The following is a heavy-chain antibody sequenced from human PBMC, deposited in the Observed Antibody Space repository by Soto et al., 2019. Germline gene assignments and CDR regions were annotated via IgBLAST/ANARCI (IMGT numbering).Heavy chain of an antibody. J-gene: IGHJ4*02. Sequence: PSETLSLTCSVSGYSINRGYYWGWIRQAPGKGLEWIGSIYHRGATYYTPSFKTRATISLDTSKNQFTLRLTSVTAADTAVYFCARYGYDSSGHDDERWGQGTLVTVSS. V-gene: IGHV4-38-2*02. CDR2: IYHRGAT. D-gene: IGHD3-22*01. CDR1: GYSINRGYY. CDR3: ARYGYDSSGHDDER.